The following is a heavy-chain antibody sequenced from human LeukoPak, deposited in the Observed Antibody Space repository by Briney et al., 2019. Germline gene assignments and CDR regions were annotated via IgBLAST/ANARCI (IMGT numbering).Heavy chain of an antibody. V-gene: IGHV3-7*01. Sequence: PAGSLRLSCAASGFTFSTYWMSWVRQAPGKGLEWVANINQDGSEKYYIDLVRGRFTISRDNTKNSPYLQRTIPQAEATAMYYWARDPAGNDYWGQGTLVTVSS. CDR3: ARDPAGNDY. CDR2: INQDGSEK. CDR1: GFTFSTYW. D-gene: IGHD6-25*01. J-gene: IGHJ4*02.